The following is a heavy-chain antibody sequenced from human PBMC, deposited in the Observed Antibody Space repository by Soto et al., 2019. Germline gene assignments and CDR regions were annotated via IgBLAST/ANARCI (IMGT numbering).Heavy chain of an antibody. J-gene: IGHJ4*02. D-gene: IGHD3-3*01. CDR2: ISGSGGST. CDR1: GFTFSSYA. V-gene: IGHV3-23*01. CDR3: AKDPIYDFWSTAPDQDY. Sequence: GGSLRLSCAASGFTFSSYAMSWVRQAPGKGLEWVSAISGSGGSTYYADSVKGRFTISRDNSKNTLYLQMNSLRAEDTAVYYCAKDPIYDFWSTAPDQDYWGQGTLVTVSS.